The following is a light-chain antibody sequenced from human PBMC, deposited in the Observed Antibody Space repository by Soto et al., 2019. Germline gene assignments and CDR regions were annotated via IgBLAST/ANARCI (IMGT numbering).Light chain of an antibody. CDR3: CSYSGSIPYV. J-gene: IGLJ1*01. V-gene: IGLV2-23*02. CDR2: EVS. Sequence: QSALTQPASVSGSPGQSITISCTGTSSVVGSYNLVSWYQQHPGKAPKLMIYEVSKRPSGVSNRFSGSKSGNTASLTISGLQAEDEADYYCCSYSGSIPYVFGTGSMVTV. CDR1: SSVVGSYNL.